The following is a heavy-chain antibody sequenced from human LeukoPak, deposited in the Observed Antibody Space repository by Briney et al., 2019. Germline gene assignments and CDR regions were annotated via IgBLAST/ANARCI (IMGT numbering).Heavy chain of an antibody. D-gene: IGHD3-22*01. Sequence: GGSLRLSCAASGFTFSNYWMSWVRQAPGKGLEWVANINQDGSEKYYVDSVKGRFTISRDNAKNSLYLQMNSLRAEDTAVYYCARWTREYYDSSGYSHWGQGTLVTVSS. CDR3: ARWTREYYDSSGYSH. CDR1: GFTFSNYW. V-gene: IGHV3-7*01. J-gene: IGHJ4*02. CDR2: INQDGSEK.